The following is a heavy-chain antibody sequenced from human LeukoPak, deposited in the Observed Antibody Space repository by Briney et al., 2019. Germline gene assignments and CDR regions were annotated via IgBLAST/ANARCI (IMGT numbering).Heavy chain of an antibody. V-gene: IGHV1-18*01. Sequence: ASVKVSCKSSGYTFTSYGISWVRQAPGQGLEWMGWISAYNGNTNYAQKLQGRVTMTTDTSTSTAYMELRSLRSDDTAVYYCARARFREFDFDYWGQGTLVTVSS. CDR3: ARARFREFDFDY. D-gene: IGHD3-10*01. CDR2: ISAYNGNT. CDR1: GYTFTSYG. J-gene: IGHJ4*02.